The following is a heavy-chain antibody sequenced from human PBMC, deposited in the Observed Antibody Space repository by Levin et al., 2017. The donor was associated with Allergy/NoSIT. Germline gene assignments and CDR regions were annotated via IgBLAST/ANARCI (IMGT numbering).Heavy chain of an antibody. D-gene: IGHD3-10*01. CDR1: GGSISSYY. CDR3: ARDAGGSGSYYSAVYYFDY. J-gene: IGHJ4*02. Sequence: SQTLSLTCTVSGGSISSYYWSWIRQPPGKGLEWIGYIYYSGSTNYNPSLKSRVTISVDTSKNQFSLKLSSVTAADTAVYYCARDAGGSGSYYSAVYYFDYWGQGTLVTVSS. V-gene: IGHV4-59*01. CDR2: IYYSGST.